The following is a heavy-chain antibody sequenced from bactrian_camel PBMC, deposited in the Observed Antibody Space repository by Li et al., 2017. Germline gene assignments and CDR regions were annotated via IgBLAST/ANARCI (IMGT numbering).Heavy chain of an antibody. J-gene: IGHJ4*01. CDR1: GHAYSGYY. D-gene: IGHD2*01. CDR2: INTGTGNT. CDR3: AAKRGCSSWKSYRVYDS. V-gene: IGHV3S28*01. Sequence: QLVESGGGSVQTGGSLRLSCAPSGHAYSGYYKDYCVGWFRQAPGKEREGVAMINTGTGNTYYAESLKGRFTISRDNTENTMYLQMNSLEPEDTAMYYCAAKRGCSSWKSYRVYDSWGQGTQVTVS.